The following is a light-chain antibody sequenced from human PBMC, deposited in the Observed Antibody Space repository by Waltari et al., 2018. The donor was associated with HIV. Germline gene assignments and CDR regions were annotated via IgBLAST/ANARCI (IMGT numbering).Light chain of an antibody. CDR2: GNT. CDR1: RSNIGAGYD. Sequence: QSVLTQPPSVSGAPGQRVTISCTGSRSNIGAGYDVHWYQQLPGTAHKLLIYGNTNRPSGVPDRFSGSKSGTSASLAITGLQAEDESDYYCQSYDSSLSASVFGEGTKLTVL. CDR3: QSYDSSLSASV. V-gene: IGLV1-40*01. J-gene: IGLJ2*01.